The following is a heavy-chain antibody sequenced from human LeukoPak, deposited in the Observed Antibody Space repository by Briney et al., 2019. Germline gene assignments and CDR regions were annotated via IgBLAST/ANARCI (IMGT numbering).Heavy chain of an antibody. J-gene: IGHJ4*02. Sequence: GESLKISCKGSGYSFTSYWIVWVRQMAGKGLEWMGIIYPGGSDTRYSPSFQGQVTISADKSISTAYLQWSSLKASDTAMYYCARRETGRGTGFDYWGQGTLVTVSS. CDR2: IYPGGSDT. V-gene: IGHV5-51*01. CDR1: GYSFTSYW. D-gene: IGHD3-9*01. CDR3: ARRETGRGTGFDY.